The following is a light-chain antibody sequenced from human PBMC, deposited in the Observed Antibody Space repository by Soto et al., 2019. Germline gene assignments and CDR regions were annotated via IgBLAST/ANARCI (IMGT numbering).Light chain of an antibody. CDR3: QQYDTWPPYT. V-gene: IGKV2-30*01. Sequence: VMTQTPLSLPGTLGQPSSISCISGQSLVYSDGNTYLNWYQQKPGQAPRLLIYSASIRATGIPARFSGSGSGTESTLTISSLQSEDVAVYYCQQYDTWPPYTFGQRTKVDIK. J-gene: IGKJ2*01. CDR2: SAS. CDR1: QSLVYSDGNTY.